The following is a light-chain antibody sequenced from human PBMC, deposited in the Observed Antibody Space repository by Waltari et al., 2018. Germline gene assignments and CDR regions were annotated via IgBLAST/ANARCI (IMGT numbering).Light chain of an antibody. CDR3: QQYYTTPRT. Sequence: DIVMTQSPDSLAVSLGERATINCKSSQRVLYSSNNKNYLAWYQQKPGQPPKLLIYWASTRESGVPDRFSGSGSGTDFTLTISSLQAEDVAVYYCQQYYTTPRTFGLGTKVEIK. CDR1: QRVLYSSNNKNY. CDR2: WAS. V-gene: IGKV4-1*01. J-gene: IGKJ1*01.